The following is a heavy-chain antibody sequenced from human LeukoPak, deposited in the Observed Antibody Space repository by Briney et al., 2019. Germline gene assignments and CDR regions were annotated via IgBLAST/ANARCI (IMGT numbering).Heavy chain of an antibody. CDR2: IIAILGIA. Sequence: ASVKVSCKASGGTFSSYAISWVRQAPGQGLEWMGRIIAILGIANYAQKFQGRVTITADKSTSTAYMELSSLRSEDTAVYYCARGYYGSGTYIHYYYGMDVWGQGTTVTVSS. CDR3: ARGYYGSGTYIHYYYGMDV. CDR1: GGTFSSYA. J-gene: IGHJ6*02. V-gene: IGHV1-69*04. D-gene: IGHD3-10*01.